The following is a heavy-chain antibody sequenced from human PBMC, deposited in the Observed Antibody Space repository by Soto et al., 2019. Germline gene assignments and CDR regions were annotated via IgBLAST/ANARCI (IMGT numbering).Heavy chain of an antibody. CDR1: GFTFDDYA. CDR2: ISRNSGNI. D-gene: IGHD5-18*01. J-gene: IGHJ4*02. V-gene: IGHV3-9*01. CDR3: VRSKGGYSYGTPFDY. Sequence: EVQLEESGGALVQPGRSLRLSFAASGFTFDDYAMYWVRQVLGKGLEWVSSISRNSGNIGYADSVKGRFTTSRDNAENSLYLQMNSLRPEDTALYYCVRSKGGYSYGTPFDYWGQGTLVTVSS.